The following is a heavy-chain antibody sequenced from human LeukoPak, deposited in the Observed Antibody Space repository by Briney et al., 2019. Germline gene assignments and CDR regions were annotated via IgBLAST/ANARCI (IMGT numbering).Heavy chain of an antibody. CDR2: IVPIFGTA. J-gene: IGHJ4*02. V-gene: IGHV1-69*13. Sequence: SVKVSCKASGGTFSSYAISWVRQAPGQGLEWMGGIVPIFGTANYAQKFQGRVTITADESTSTAYMELSSLRSEDTAVYYCARVGKQQLVFDYWGQGTLVTVSS. CDR3: ARVGKQQLVFDY. CDR1: GGTFSSYA. D-gene: IGHD6-13*01.